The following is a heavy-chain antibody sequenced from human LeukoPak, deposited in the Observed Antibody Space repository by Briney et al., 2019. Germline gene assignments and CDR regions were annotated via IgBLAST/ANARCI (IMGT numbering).Heavy chain of an antibody. J-gene: IGHJ6*02. D-gene: IGHD1-1*01. CDR1: GYTLTDYH. CDR2: INTSGGYS. Sequence: GASVKVSCKASGYTLTDYHMHWVRQAPGQGLEWMGIINTSGGYSTYVARKFRGRVSMTRDTPSNTVYMEMSSLRSEDTAVYYCARPQYNWNDYDSCPMDVWGQGTTVTVSS. CDR3: ARPQYNWNDYDSCPMDV. V-gene: IGHV1-46*01.